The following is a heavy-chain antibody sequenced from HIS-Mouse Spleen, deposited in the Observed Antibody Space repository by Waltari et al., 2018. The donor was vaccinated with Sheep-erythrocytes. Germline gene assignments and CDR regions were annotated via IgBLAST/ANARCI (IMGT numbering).Heavy chain of an antibody. Sequence: QVQLVQSGAEVKKPGASVKVSCKASGYTFTSYGISWVRQVPGQGLEWMGWVKAYNGTTNYAQKLTGGATRTTDTTTRTAYMELRSMRADDTAVYYCARLGAFDYWGQGTLVTVSS. J-gene: IGHJ4*02. CDR1: GYTFTSYG. CDR3: ARLGAFDY. D-gene: IGHD1-26*01. CDR2: VKAYNGTT. V-gene: IGHV1-18*01.